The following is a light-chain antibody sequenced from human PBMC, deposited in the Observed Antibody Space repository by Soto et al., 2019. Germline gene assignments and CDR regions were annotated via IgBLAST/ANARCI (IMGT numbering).Light chain of an antibody. CDR1: SSDVGNYNL. V-gene: IGLV2-23*02. Sequence: QTVVTQPASVSGYPGQSITISCTGTSSDVGNYNLVSWYQQYPGKAPQLIIYDVTKRPLGVSDRFSGSKSGFTASLTISGLQPEDEADYYCCSYAGTSAFVIFGGGTKLTVL. J-gene: IGLJ2*01. CDR3: CSYAGTSAFVI. CDR2: DVT.